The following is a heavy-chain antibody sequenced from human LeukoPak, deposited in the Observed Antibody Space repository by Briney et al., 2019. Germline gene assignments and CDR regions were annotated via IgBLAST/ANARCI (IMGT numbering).Heavy chain of an antibody. CDR1: GFTLGNYW. D-gene: IGHD2-15*01. J-gene: IGHJ5*02. Sequence: PGGSLRLSCAASGFTLGNYWMSWVRQAPGRGLEWVANIRQDGREKYYVDSVKGRFTISRDNAKNSLFLHMNSLRAEDTAVYYCARDRRDCSSESCYLPWFDPWGQGTLVTVSA. CDR3: ARDRRDCSSESCYLPWFDP. V-gene: IGHV3-7*01. CDR2: IRQDGREK.